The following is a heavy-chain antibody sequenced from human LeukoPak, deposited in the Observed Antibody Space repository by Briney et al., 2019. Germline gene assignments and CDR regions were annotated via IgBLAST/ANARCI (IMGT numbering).Heavy chain of an antibody. Sequence: GGSLRLSCAASGFTFSSYAMSWVRQAPGKGLEWVSAISGSGGSTYYADSVKGRFTISRDNSKNTLYLQMNSLRAEDTAVYYCAKEGPTYDSSGYYDPDYFDYWSQGTLVTVSS. CDR2: ISGSGGST. J-gene: IGHJ4*02. CDR1: GFTFSSYA. CDR3: AKEGPTYDSSGYYDPDYFDY. V-gene: IGHV3-23*01. D-gene: IGHD3-22*01.